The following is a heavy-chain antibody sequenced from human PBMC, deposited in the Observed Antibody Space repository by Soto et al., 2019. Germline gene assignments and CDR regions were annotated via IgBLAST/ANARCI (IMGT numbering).Heavy chain of an antibody. Sequence: GGSLRLSCAASGFTFSSYSMNWVRQAPGKGLEWVSYISSSSSTIYYADSVKGRFTISRDNAKNSLYLQMNSLRDEDTAVYYCARGPDFDWLLYRISNGPGGSYYGMDVWGQGTTVTVSS. J-gene: IGHJ6*02. CDR1: GFTFSSYS. CDR3: ARGPDFDWLLYRISNGPGGSYYGMDV. D-gene: IGHD3-9*01. CDR2: ISSSSSTI. V-gene: IGHV3-48*02.